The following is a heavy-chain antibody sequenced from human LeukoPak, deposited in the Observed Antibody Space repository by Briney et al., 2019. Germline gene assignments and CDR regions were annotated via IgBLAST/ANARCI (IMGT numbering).Heavy chain of an antibody. J-gene: IGHJ4*02. D-gene: IGHD6-13*01. CDR2: ISWNSGSI. CDR3: AKGTRSGGIAAADFLDY. Sequence: GGSLRLSCAASGFTFDDYAMHWVRQAPGKGLEWVSGISWNSGSIGYADSVKGRFTISRDNAKDSLYLQMNSLRAEDMALYYCAKGTRSGGIAAADFLDYWGQGTLVTVSS. V-gene: IGHV3-9*03. CDR1: GFTFDDYA.